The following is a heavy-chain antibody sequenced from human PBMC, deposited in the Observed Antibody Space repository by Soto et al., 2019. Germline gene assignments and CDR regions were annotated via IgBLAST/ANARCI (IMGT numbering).Heavy chain of an antibody. CDR2: IYNGGST. CDR1: GFTVSSNY. D-gene: IGHD4-4*01. Sequence: PGGSLRLSCAASGFTVSSNYMSWVRQAPGKGLEGASVIYNGGSTYYADSVKGRFTISRDNSKNTLYLQMNSLRAEDTAVYYCARAAHDYSNWNNWFDPWGQGTLVTVSS. J-gene: IGHJ5*02. V-gene: IGHV3-66*02. CDR3: ARAAHDYSNWNNWFDP.